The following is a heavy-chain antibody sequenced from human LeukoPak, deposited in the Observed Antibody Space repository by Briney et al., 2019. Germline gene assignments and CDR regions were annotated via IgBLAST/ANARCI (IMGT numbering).Heavy chain of an antibody. CDR3: ARDRGQQPVDY. V-gene: IGHV3-21*01. Sequence: GGSLRLSCAASGFTFSSYSMNWVRQAPGKGLEWVSSISSSSSYIYYADSAKGRFTISRDNAKNSLYLQMNSLRAEDTAVYYCARDRGQQPVDYWGQGTLVTVSS. CDR2: ISSSSSYI. J-gene: IGHJ4*02. CDR1: GFTFSSYS. D-gene: IGHD6-13*01.